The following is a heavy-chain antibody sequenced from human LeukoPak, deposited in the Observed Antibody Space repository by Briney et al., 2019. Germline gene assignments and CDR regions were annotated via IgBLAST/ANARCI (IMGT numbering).Heavy chain of an antibody. CDR2: IYHSGST. V-gene: IGHV4-38-2*02. CDR1: GYSISSGYY. Sequence: TSETLSLTCTVSGYSISSGYYWGWIRQPPGKGREWIGSIYHSGSTYYNPSLKSRVTISVDTSKNQFSLKLSSVTAADTAVYYCARDSSSWPNWFDPWGQGTLVTVSS. CDR3: ARDSSSWPNWFDP. J-gene: IGHJ5*02. D-gene: IGHD6-13*01.